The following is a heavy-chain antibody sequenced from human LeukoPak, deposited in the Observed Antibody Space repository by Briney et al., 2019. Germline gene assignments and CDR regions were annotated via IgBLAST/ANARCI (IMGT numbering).Heavy chain of an antibody. J-gene: IGHJ4*02. V-gene: IGHV3-15*01. D-gene: IGHD3-22*01. CDR2: IKSKTDGGTT. Sequence: NAGGSLRLSCAASGFTFSNAWMSWVRQAPGKGLEWVGRIKSKTDGGTTDYAAPVKGRFTISRDDSENTLFLQINSLKTEDTAVYYCTTFRTAKNYGSSGYYCSWGQGTLVSVSS. CDR3: TTFRTAKNYGSSGYYCS. CDR1: GFTFSNAW.